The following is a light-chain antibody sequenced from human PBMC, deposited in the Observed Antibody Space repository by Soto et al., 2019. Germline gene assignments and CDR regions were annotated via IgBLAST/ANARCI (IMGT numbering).Light chain of an antibody. CDR1: QSVSSSY. Sequence: EIVLTQSPGTLSLSPGERATLSCRASQSVSSSYLAWYQQKPGQAPRLLIYGASSRATGIPDRFSGSGSGTDFTHTISRLEPEDFAVYYCKQYGSSPMYTFGQGTKLEIK. CDR3: KQYGSSPMYT. V-gene: IGKV3-20*01. CDR2: GAS. J-gene: IGKJ2*01.